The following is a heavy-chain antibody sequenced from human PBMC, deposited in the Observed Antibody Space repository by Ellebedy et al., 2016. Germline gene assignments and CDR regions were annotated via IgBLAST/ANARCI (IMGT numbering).Heavy chain of an antibody. Sequence: SETLSLTCTVSGGSISSGDYYWSWIRQPPGKGLEWIGEINHSGSTNYNPSLKSRVTISVDTSKNQFSLKLSSVTAADTAVYYCARRSEGLRLGENPLDYWGQGTLVTVSS. CDR1: GGSISSGDYY. CDR2: INHSGST. J-gene: IGHJ4*02. V-gene: IGHV4-39*07. D-gene: IGHD3-16*01. CDR3: ARRSEGLRLGENPLDY.